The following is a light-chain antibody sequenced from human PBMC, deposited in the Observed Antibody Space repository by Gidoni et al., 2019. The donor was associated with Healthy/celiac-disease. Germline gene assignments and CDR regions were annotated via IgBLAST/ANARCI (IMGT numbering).Light chain of an antibody. Sequence: DIQMTQSPSSLSASVGDRVTITCRASQTISSYLNWYQQKPGKAPKLLIYAASNLQSGVPSRFSGSGSGTDFTLTISSLKPEDFATYYCQQSYSNPFTFGPGTKVDIK. CDR3: QQSYSNPFT. CDR2: AAS. CDR1: QTISSY. J-gene: IGKJ3*01. V-gene: IGKV1-39*01.